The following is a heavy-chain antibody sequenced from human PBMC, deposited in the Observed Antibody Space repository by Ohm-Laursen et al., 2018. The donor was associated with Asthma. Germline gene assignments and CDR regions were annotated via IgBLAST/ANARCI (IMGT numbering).Heavy chain of an antibody. D-gene: IGHD6-6*01. Sequence: TLALTCAVYVGSFSGYYWSWIRQPPGKGLEWIGEINHSGSTNYNPSLKSRVTISVDTSKNQFSLQLSSVTAADTAVYYCARRQLVRTYYYGMDVWGQGTTVTVSS. CDR2: INHSGST. CDR3: ARRQLVRTYYYGMDV. V-gene: IGHV4-34*01. J-gene: IGHJ6*02. CDR1: VGSFSGYY.